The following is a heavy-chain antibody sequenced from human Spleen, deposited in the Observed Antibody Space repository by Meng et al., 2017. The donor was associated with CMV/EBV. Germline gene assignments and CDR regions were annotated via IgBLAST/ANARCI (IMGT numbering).Heavy chain of an antibody. V-gene: IGHV1-2*02. CDR3: ARDDNWGPDY. J-gene: IGHJ4*02. CDR1: GHTFASHY. D-gene: IGHD7-27*01. Sequence: ASVKVSCKTSGHTFASHYLHWLRQAPGQGLEWMAWIHYDTGETYYAQTFHGRVTVTRDTSITTVYMELSSLRPDDTATYYCARDDNWGPDYWGQGTLVTVSS. CDR2: IHYDTGET.